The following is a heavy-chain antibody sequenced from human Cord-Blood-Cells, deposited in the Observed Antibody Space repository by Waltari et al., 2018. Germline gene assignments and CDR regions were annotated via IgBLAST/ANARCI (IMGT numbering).Heavy chain of an antibody. CDR2: INHSGST. Sequence: QVQLQQWGAGLLKPSETLSLTCAVYGGSFSGYYWSWIRQPPGKGLEWIGEINHSGSTNYNPSLKSRVTRSVDTSKNQFSLKRSSVTAADTAVYYCARSHGRRFSYVIVGATYYFDYWGQGTLVTVSS. V-gene: IGHV4-34*01. D-gene: IGHD1-26*01. J-gene: IGHJ4*02. CDR1: GGSFSGYY. CDR3: ARSHGRRFSYVIVGATYYFDY.